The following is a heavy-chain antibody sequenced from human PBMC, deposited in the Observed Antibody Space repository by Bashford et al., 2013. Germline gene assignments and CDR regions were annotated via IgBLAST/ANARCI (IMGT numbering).Heavy chain of an antibody. J-gene: IGHJ6*02. Sequence: VRQAPGKGLECVAFIWSDGSDQYYADSVKGRFTISRDNSKKTLDLQMSSLRAEDTAVYYCVRGRRGMDVWGQGTTVTVSS. CDR3: VRGRRGMDV. V-gene: IGHV3-33*01. CDR2: IWSDGSDQ.